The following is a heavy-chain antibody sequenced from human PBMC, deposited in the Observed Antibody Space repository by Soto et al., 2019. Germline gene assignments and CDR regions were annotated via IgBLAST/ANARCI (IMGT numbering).Heavy chain of an antibody. CDR3: AKDGQQWQGIYYYYGMDG. CDR1: PFAFSSYG. Sequence: GGSMRLPCAPSPFAFSSYGMHRVRQATGKGLEWEAVLSYDGSNKYYAESGKGRFTISRDNAKNTLSLKMNSLRAADTAVHYCAKDGQQWQGIYYYYGMDGWGQETTVTV. V-gene: IGHV3-30*18. J-gene: IGHJ6*02. D-gene: IGHD6-19*01. CDR2: LSYDGSNK.